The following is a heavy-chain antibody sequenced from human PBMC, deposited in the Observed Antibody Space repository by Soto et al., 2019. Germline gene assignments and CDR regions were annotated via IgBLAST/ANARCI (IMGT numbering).Heavy chain of an antibody. J-gene: IGHJ4*02. CDR1: GYLISSGYY. D-gene: IGHD3-22*01. CDR3: ARGYYESSDYFVGSPIFDY. V-gene: IGHV4-38-2*02. CDR2: IDYSGRT. Sequence: PSETLSLTCSVSGYLISSGYYWGCIRQTPGKGLEWLGSIDYSGRTYYNPSLKSRVSTSVDLSKNQFSLKLTSVTAADTAVYYCARGYYESSDYFVGSPIFDYWGQGSLVTVSS.